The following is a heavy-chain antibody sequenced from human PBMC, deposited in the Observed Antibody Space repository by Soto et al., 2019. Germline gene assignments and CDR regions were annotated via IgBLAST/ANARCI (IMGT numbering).Heavy chain of an antibody. CDR2: ISVYNGNT. D-gene: IGHD3-3*01. J-gene: IGHJ4*02. V-gene: IGHV1-18*01. CDR1: GYTFTSYG. Sequence: GASVKVSCKASGYTFTSYGISWVRHAPGQGLEWMGWISVYNGNTNYAQKLQGRVTMTTDTSTSTAYMELRSLRSDDTAVYYCARGYYFWSGYCNLLSYRAQGTLVTVSS. CDR3: ARGYYFWSGYCNLLSY.